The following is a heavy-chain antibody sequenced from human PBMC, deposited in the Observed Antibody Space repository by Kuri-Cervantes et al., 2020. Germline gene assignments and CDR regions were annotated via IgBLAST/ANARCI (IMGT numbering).Heavy chain of an antibody. V-gene: IGHV3-13*01. Sequence: LSLTCAASGFTFSSYDVHWVRQATGKGLEWVSAIGTAGDTYYPGSVKGRFTISRENAKNSLYLQMNSLRAGDTAVYYCARELVTPYYYYGMDVWGQGTTVTVSS. D-gene: IGHD1-26*01. J-gene: IGHJ6*02. CDR2: IGTAGDT. CDR1: GFTFSSYD. CDR3: ARELVTPYYYYGMDV.